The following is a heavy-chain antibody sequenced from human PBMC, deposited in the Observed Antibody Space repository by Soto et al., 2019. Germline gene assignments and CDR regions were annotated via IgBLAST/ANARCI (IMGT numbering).Heavy chain of an antibody. CDR2: ISGSGGST. CDR1: GFTFSSYA. D-gene: IGHD3-3*01. J-gene: IGHJ4*02. V-gene: IGHV3-23*01. Sequence: GGSLRLSCAASGFTFSSYAMSWVRQAPGKGLEWVSAISGSGGSTYYADSVKGRFTISRDNSKNTLYLQMNSLRAEDTAVYYCARGGGRITIFGVVIPPEYYFDYWGQGTLVTVSS. CDR3: ARGGGRITIFGVVIPPEYYFDY.